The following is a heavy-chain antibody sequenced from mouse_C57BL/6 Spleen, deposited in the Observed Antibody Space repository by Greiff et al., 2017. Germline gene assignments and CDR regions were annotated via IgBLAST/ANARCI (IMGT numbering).Heavy chain of an antibody. CDR2: INPSSGYT. CDR3: ARSCDCYGSSYDFDV. D-gene: IGHD1-1*01. CDR1: GYTFTSYT. J-gene: IGHJ1*03. V-gene: IGHV1-4*01. Sequence: QVQLQQSGAELARPGASVKMSCKASGYTFTSYTMHWVKQRPGQGLEWIGYINPSSGYTKYNQKFKDKATLTADKSSSTAYMQLSSLTSEDSAVYSWARSCDCYGSSYDFDVWGTGTTVTVSS.